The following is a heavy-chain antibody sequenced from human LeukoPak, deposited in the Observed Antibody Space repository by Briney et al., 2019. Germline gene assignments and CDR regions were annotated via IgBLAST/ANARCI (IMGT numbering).Heavy chain of an antibody. CDR2: ISGSGGST. CDR3: ARDEGSGSYLDY. D-gene: IGHD3-10*01. CDR1: GFSFSGYD. Sequence: GGSLRLSCAASGFSFSGYDMSWVRQAPGKGLEWVSAISGSGGSTYYADSVKGRFTISGDNSKNPLYLKMNSLRAEDTAVFYCARDEGSGSYLDYWGQGTLVAVSS. V-gene: IGHV3-23*01. J-gene: IGHJ4*02.